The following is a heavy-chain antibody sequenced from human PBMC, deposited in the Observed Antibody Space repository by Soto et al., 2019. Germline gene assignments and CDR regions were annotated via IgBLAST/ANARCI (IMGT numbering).Heavy chain of an antibody. J-gene: IGHJ6*02. CDR2: IPQEGGDG. V-gene: IGHV3-7*03. D-gene: IGHD2-21*02. Sequence: DVQLVESGGAVVQPGESLRLSCEVSGFTFSMYSMTWVRQAPGKGLEWVAKIPQEGGDGHYADSVKGRFTISRDNGKNSVFLQMNNLRAADTAVYCCARDQLILPAHDFFYGSDVWGQGATVTVS. CDR1: GFTFSMYS. CDR3: ARDQLILPAHDFFYGSDV.